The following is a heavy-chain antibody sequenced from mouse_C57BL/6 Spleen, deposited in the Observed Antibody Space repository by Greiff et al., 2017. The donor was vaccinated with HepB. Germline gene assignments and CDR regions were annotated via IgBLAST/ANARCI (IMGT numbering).Heavy chain of an antibody. Sequence: VQLKQSGAELARPGASVKMSCKASGYTFTSYTMHWVKQRPGQGLEWIGYINPSSGYTKYNQKFKDKATLTADKSSSTAYMQLSSLTTEDSAIYYCARGNDSFDVWGTGTTVTVSS. CDR2: INPSSGYT. CDR3: ARGNDSFDV. D-gene: IGHD2-4*01. V-gene: IGHV1-4*01. J-gene: IGHJ1*03. CDR1: GYTFTSYT.